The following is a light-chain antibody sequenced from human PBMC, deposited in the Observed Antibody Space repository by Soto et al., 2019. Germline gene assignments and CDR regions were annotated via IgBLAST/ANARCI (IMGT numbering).Light chain of an antibody. CDR1: QSISNF. V-gene: IGKV1-39*01. CDR3: QQSYSTPQT. J-gene: IGKJ4*01. CDR2: TTS. Sequence: DIQMTQSPSSLSASVGDRVTITCRASQSISNFLNWHQQKPGKAPRLLIHTTSSLQSGVPSRFSGSGTGTDFTLTISSLQPADLATYYCQQSYSTPQTFGEGTKVDIK.